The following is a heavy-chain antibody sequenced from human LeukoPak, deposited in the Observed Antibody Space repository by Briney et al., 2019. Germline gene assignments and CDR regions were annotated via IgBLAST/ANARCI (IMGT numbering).Heavy chain of an antibody. CDR2: IKSKTDGGTT. J-gene: IGHJ4*02. Sequence: GGSLRLSCAASGFAFSNAWMSWVRQAPGKGLEWVGRIKSKTDGGTTDYAAPVKDRFTISRDDSKNTLYLQMNSLKTEDTAVYYCTTGGYGGQFDYWGQGTLVTVSS. CDR1: GFAFSNAW. CDR3: TTGGYGGQFDY. D-gene: IGHD5-12*01. V-gene: IGHV3-15*01.